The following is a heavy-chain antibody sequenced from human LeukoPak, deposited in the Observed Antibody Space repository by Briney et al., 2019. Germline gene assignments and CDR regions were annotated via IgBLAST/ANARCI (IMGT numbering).Heavy chain of an antibody. CDR1: GFTFDDYA. V-gene: IGHV3-9*01. CDR2: ISWNSGSI. J-gene: IGHJ4*02. CDR3: AKATREYYFDY. Sequence: GGSLRLSCAASGFTFDDYAMHWVRQAPGKGLEWVSGISWNSGSIGYADSVKGRFTISRDNAKNSLYLQMNSLRAEDTALYYCAKATREYYFDYWGQGTLVTVSS.